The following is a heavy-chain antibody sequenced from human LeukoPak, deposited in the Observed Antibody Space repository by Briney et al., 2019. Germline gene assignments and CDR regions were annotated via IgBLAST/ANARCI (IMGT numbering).Heavy chain of an antibody. CDR2: IIPILGIA. V-gene: IGHV1-69*04. CDR3: ARVKPEWHTAMVDY. D-gene: IGHD5-18*01. J-gene: IGHJ4*02. Sequence: GSSVKVSCTASGGTFSSYAISWVRQAPGQGLEWMGRIIPILGIANYAQKFQGRVTITADKSTSTAYMELSSLRSEDTAVYYCARVKPEWHTAMVDYWGQGTLVTVSS. CDR1: GGTFSSYA.